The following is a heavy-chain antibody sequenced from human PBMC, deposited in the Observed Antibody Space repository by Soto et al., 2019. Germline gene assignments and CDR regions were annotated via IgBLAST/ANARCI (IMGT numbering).Heavy chain of an antibody. Sequence: PGGSLRLSCAASGFTVSSNYMSWVRQAPGKGLEWVSVIYSGGSTYYADSVKGRFTISRDNSKSTLYLQMNSLRAEDTAVYYCARGAYYYDSSGYLRPYNWFDPWGQGTLVTSPQ. CDR1: GFTVSSNY. CDR3: ARGAYYYDSSGYLRPYNWFDP. J-gene: IGHJ5*02. CDR2: IYSGGST. V-gene: IGHV3-53*01. D-gene: IGHD3-22*01.